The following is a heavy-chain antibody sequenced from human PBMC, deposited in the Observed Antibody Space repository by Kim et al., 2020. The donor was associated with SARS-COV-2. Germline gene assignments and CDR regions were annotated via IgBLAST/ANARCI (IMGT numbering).Heavy chain of an antibody. CDR2: INSDGTSM. J-gene: IGHJ5*02. Sequence: GGSLRLSCAVSGFTFSDYYMSWIRQAPGKGLEWVAYINSDGTSMKYADSVNGRFAISRDNGKQSLSLHMSSLTPDDTAVYYCVREPASWGQGTLVTVSS. V-gene: IGHV3-11*01. CDR1: GFTFSDYY. CDR3: VREPAS.